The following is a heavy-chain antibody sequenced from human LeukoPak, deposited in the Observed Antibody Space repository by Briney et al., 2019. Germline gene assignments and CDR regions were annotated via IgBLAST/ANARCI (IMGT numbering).Heavy chain of an antibody. Sequence: PGGSLRLSXAASGFTFSSYGMHWVRQAPGKGLEGVAFIRYDGSNKYYADSVKGRFTISRDNSKNTLYLQMNSLRAEDTAVYYCAKVLYDFWSGYFHHYFDYWGQGTLVTVSS. D-gene: IGHD3-3*01. CDR3: AKVLYDFWSGYFHHYFDY. V-gene: IGHV3-30*02. J-gene: IGHJ4*02. CDR1: GFTFSSYG. CDR2: IRYDGSNK.